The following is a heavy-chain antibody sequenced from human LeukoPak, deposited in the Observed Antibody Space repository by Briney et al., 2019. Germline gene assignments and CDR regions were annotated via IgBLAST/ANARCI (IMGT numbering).Heavy chain of an antibody. CDR1: GGTFSSYA. D-gene: IGHD3-10*01. CDR3: ARGPEIREQRYGSGSHVDY. V-gene: IGHV1-69*04. J-gene: IGHJ4*02. CDR2: IIPILGIA. Sequence: GASVKVSCKASGGTFSSYAISWVRQAPGQGLEWMGRIIPILGIANYAQKFQGRVTITADKSTSTAYMELSSLRSEDTAVYYCARGPEIREQRYGSGSHVDYWGQGTLVTVSS.